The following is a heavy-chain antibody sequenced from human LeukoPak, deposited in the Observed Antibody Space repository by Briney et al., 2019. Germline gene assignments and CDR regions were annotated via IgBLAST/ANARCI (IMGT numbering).Heavy chain of an antibody. J-gene: IGHJ3*02. CDR3: AREQGSIVVPAAIVGLPDDAFDI. CDR1: GFTFSSYS. Sequence: GGSLRLSCADSGFTFSSYSMNWVRQAPGKGLERVSYICSSSSTIYYADSVKGRFTISRDNAKNSLYLQMNSLRAEDTAVYYCAREQGSIVVPAAIVGLPDDAFDIWGQGTMVTVSS. D-gene: IGHD2-2*02. CDR2: ICSSSSTI. V-gene: IGHV3-48*01.